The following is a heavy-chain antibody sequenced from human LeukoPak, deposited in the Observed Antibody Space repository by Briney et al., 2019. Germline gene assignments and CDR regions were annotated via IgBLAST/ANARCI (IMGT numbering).Heavy chain of an antibody. CDR3: ARRGPGTPESDY. Sequence: ASAKVSCKASGYTFTSYGISWVRQARGQGLEWMGWISAYNGNTNYAQKLQGRLTMTTDTSTSTAYMELRGLRSDDTAVYYCARRGPGTPESDYWGQGTLVTVSS. CDR1: GYTFTSYG. V-gene: IGHV1-18*01. D-gene: IGHD1-14*01. J-gene: IGHJ4*02. CDR2: ISAYNGNT.